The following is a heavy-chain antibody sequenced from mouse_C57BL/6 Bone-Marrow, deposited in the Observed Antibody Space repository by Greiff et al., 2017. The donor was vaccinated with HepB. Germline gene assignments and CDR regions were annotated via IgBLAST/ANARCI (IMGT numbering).Heavy chain of an antibody. Sequence: QVQLQQPGAELVRPGSSVKLSCKASGYTFTSYWMDWVKQRPGQGLEWIGNIYPSDSETHYNQKFKDKATLTVDKSSSTAYMQLSSLTSEDSAVYYCARGGNGSAGWVAYWGQGTLVTVSA. J-gene: IGHJ3*01. V-gene: IGHV1-61*01. CDR3: ARGGNGSAGWVAY. CDR2: IYPSDSET. D-gene: IGHD2-2*01. CDR1: GYTFTSYW.